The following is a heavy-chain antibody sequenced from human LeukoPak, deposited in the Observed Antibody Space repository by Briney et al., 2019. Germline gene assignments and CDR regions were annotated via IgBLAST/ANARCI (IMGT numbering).Heavy chain of an antibody. CDR2: ISSSGSTI. D-gene: IGHD5-18*01. Sequence: GGSLRLSCAASGFTFLSYGMHWVRQAPGKGLEWVSYISSSGSTISYADSVKGRFTISRDNAKNSLYLQVNSLRAEDTAVYYCARRQVGFSYGYSYYYMDVGGKGTTVTVSS. J-gene: IGHJ6*03. CDR1: GFTFLSYG. CDR3: ARRQVGFSYGYSYYYMDV. V-gene: IGHV3-48*04.